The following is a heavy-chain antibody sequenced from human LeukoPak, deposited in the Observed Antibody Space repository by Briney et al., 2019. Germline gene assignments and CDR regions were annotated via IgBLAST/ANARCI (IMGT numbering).Heavy chain of an antibody. V-gene: IGHV1-18*01. Sequence: ASVKVSCKASGYTFTSYGISWVRQAPGQGLEWMGWISAYNGNTNYAQKLQGRVTMTTDTSTSTAYMELRSLRSDDTAVYYCARDVAGGGYYYYYMDVWGKGTTVTVSS. CDR1: GYTFTSYG. CDR2: ISAYNGNT. CDR3: ARDVAGGGYYYYYMDV. D-gene: IGHD2-15*01. J-gene: IGHJ6*03.